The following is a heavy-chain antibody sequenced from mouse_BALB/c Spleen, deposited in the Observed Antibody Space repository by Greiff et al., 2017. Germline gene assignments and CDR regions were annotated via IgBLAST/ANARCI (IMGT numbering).Heavy chain of an antibody. D-gene: IGHD1-2*01. J-gene: IGHJ1*01. V-gene: IGHV5-12-1*01. Sequence: EVQLVESGGGLVKPGGSLKLSCAASGFAFSSYDMSWVRQTPEKRLEWVAYISSGGGSTYYPDTVKGRFTISRDNAKNTLYLQMSSLKSEDTAMYYCARQGLRLRTFDVWGAGTTVTVSS. CDR2: ISSGGGST. CDR3: ARQGLRLRTFDV. CDR1: GFAFSSYD.